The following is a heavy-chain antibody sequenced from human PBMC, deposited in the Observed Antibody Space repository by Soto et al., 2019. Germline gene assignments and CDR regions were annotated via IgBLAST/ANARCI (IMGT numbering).Heavy chain of an antibody. CDR1: GGTFSSYA. CDR2: IIPTFGTA. J-gene: IGHJ4*02. D-gene: IGHD1-26*01. CDR3: ARLRIVGATTGFDY. Sequence: GASVKVSCKASGGTFSSYAISWVRQAPGQGPEWMGGIIPTFGTANCAQKFQGRVTITADESTSTAYMELSSLRSEDTAVYYCARLRIVGATTGFDYWGQGTLVTVSS. V-gene: IGHV1-69*13.